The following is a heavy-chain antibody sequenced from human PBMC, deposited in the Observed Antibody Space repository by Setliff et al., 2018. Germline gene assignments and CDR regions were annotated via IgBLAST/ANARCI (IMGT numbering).Heavy chain of an antibody. CDR3: ARGSRFGTIVYRGDYYLDV. V-gene: IGHV7-4-1*02. CDR2: INTNTGNP. J-gene: IGHJ6*03. D-gene: IGHD3-10*01. CDR1: GYTFSTYA. Sequence: ASVKVSCKGSGYTFSTYAIIWMRQAPGQGLEWMGWINTNTGNPSYAQGFTGRFVFSLDTSASTAYLQISSLKAEDTAIYYCARGSRFGTIVYRGDYYLDVWGEGTTVTVSS.